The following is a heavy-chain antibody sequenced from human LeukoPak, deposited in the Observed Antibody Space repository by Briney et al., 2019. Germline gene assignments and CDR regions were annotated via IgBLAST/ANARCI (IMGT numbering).Heavy chain of an antibody. CDR1: GFIFSDFS. CDR2: MDENGNEI. J-gene: IGHJ4*02. V-gene: IGHV3-7*03. CDR3: AKTQAGSGSYFSKDY. D-gene: IGHD1-26*01. Sequence: SGGSLRLSCAVSGFIFSDFSMSWVRQAPGKGLEWVAKMDENGNEIFYVDSVKGRFTISRDNAKNSLYLQMNSLRAEDTALYYCAKTQAGSGSYFSKDYWGQGTLVTVSS.